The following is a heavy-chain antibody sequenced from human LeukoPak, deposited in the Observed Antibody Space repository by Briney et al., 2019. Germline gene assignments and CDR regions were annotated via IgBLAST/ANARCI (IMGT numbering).Heavy chain of an antibody. CDR1: GGTFSSYA. Sequence: ASVKVSCKASGGTFSSYAISWVRQAPGQGLEWMGRIIPILGIANYAQKFQGRVTITADKSTSTAYMELSSLRSEDTAVYYCALDDYDSSGYLYYFDHWGQGTLVTVSS. V-gene: IGHV1-69*04. D-gene: IGHD3-22*01. CDR2: IIPILGIA. CDR3: ALDDYDSSGYLYYFDH. J-gene: IGHJ4*02.